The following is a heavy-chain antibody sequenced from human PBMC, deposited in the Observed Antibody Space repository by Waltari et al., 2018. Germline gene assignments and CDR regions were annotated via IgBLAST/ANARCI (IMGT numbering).Heavy chain of an antibody. V-gene: IGHV3-30*02. CDR1: GFPFSSYG. Sequence: QVQLVESGCGVVQPGGSLRLSCAASGFPFSSYGMHWVRQAPGKGLEWVAFIRYDGSNKYYADSVKGRFTISRDNSKNTLYLQMNSLRAEDTAVYYCAKEILAAAGPGGYWGQGTLVTVSS. D-gene: IGHD6-13*01. CDR3: AKEILAAAGPGGY. J-gene: IGHJ4*02. CDR2: IRYDGSNK.